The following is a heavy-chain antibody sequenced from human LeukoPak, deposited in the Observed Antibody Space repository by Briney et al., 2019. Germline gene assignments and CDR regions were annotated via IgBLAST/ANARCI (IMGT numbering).Heavy chain of an antibody. CDR3: VSFYETY. V-gene: IGHV3-74*01. CDR1: GNYW. CDR2: INGDGSWT. Sequence: GGSLRLSCAASGNYWMHWVRQAPGKGLVWVSHINGDGSWTTYADSAKGRFTISKDNAKNTVYLQMNNLRAEDTAVYYCVSFYETYWGRGTLVTVSS. J-gene: IGHJ4*02. D-gene: IGHD2-2*01.